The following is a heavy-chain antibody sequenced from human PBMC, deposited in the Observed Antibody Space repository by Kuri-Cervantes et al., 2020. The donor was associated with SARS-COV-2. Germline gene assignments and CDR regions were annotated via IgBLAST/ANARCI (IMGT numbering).Heavy chain of an antibody. V-gene: IGHV3-21*01. Sequence: GGSLRLSCAASGFTFSSYSMNWVRQAPGKGLEWVSSISSSSSYIYYADSVKGRFTISRDNSKSTLYLQMNSLRAEDTAVYYCARDRSTHYFDYWGQGALVTVSS. J-gene: IGHJ4*02. CDR2: ISSSSSYI. CDR3: ARDRSTHYFDY. CDR1: GFTFSSYS.